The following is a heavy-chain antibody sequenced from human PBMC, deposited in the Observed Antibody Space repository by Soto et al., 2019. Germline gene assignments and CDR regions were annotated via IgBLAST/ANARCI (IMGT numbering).Heavy chain of an antibody. CDR3: ARGLFCSRTNCYLLPFDP. CDR1: GGSISDYY. CDR2: IYYSGST. V-gene: IGHV4-59*01. J-gene: IGHJ5*02. D-gene: IGHD2-2*01. Sequence: TLSLTCTVSGGSISDYYWSWIRQPPGKGLEWIGYIYYSGSTSYNPSLKSRVTISVDTSKNQFSLKLSSVTAADTAVYYCARGLFCSRTNCYLLPFDPWGQGTLVTVSS.